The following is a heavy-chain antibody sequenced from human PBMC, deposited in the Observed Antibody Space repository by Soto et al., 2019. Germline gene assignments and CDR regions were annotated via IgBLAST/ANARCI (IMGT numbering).Heavy chain of an antibody. D-gene: IGHD6-13*01. CDR3: AKDPCSSWYCKYFEY. V-gene: IGHV3-23*04. CDR2: ISAHDGGT. Sequence: EVQLVESGGGLVQPGESLRLSCAGSGFSFSTYAMNWVRQSPGKGLEWVSGISAHDGGTYYADSVRGRFTISRDNAKNTVYLQMYSLRAEDTAVYYCAKDPCSSWYCKYFEYWGKGTLFTVSS. J-gene: IGHJ4*02. CDR1: GFSFSTYA.